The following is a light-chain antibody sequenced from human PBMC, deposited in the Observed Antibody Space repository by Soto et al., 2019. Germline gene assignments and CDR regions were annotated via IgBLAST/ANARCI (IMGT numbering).Light chain of an antibody. CDR2: EVD. CDR1: SSDLAGYTY. V-gene: IGLV2-14*01. CDR3: SSYTSTNTFVV. Sequence: QSALTQPASVSGSPGQSITISCTGASSDLAGYTYVSWFQQHPGKGPKLMIYEVDNRPSGVSNRFSGSKSGNTASLTISGLQAEDEADYYCSSYTSTNTFVVFGGGTKVTVL. J-gene: IGLJ2*01.